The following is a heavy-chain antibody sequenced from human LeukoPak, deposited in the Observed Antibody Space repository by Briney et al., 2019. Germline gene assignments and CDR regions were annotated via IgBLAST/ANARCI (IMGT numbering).Heavy chain of an antibody. CDR2: IASGGGANR. J-gene: IGHJ6*02. Sequence: GGSLRLSCAASGFTFSSYEMNWVRQAPGKGLEWASYIASGGGANRFYSESVKGRLTISRDNAKNSLYLHMNSLRAEDTGVYYCARIGTTTRGPAGLDVWGQGTTVTVSS. D-gene: IGHD2/OR15-2a*01. V-gene: IGHV3-48*03. CDR1: GFTFSSYE. CDR3: ARIGTTTRGPAGLDV.